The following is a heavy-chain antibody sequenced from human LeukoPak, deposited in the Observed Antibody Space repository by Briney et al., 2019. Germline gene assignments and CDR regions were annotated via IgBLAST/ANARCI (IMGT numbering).Heavy chain of an antibody. Sequence: GGSLRLSCAASGFTFSSYWMSWVRLAPGKGLEWMANIKQDGSAKFYVESVKGRFTISRDNAKKSLFLQMSSLRAEDTAVYYCARDSGRGGSSFWGQGTLVTVSS. D-gene: IGHD1-1*01. CDR1: GFTFSSYW. CDR3: ARDSGRGGSSF. CDR2: IKQDGSAK. J-gene: IGHJ4*02. V-gene: IGHV3-7*01.